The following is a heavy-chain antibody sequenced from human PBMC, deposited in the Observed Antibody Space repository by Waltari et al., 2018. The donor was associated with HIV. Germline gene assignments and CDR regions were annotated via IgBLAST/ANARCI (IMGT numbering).Heavy chain of an antibody. Sequence: EVQLVESGGGLVQPGGSLRLSCAASGFTFSSYSMNWVRQAPGKGLEWVSYISSSSSTIYYADSVKGRFTISRDNAKNSLYLQMNSLRAEDTAVYYCARGGASLYSSSWSAAFDIWGQGTMVTVSS. J-gene: IGHJ3*02. V-gene: IGHV3-48*04. D-gene: IGHD6-13*01. CDR1: GFTFSSYS. CDR2: ISSSSSTI. CDR3: ARGGASLYSSSWSAAFDI.